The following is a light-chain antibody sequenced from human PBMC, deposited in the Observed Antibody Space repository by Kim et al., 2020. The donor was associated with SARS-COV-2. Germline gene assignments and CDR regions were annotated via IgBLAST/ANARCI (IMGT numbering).Light chain of an antibody. CDR3: QQYNSDWT. Sequence: SASVGARVAITCRASQRISTWLAWYQQKPGKAPKLLIYDGSNLESGVPSRFSGSGVGTEFTLTISSLQPDDFATYYCQQYNSDWTFGQGTKVEIK. CDR1: QRISTW. J-gene: IGKJ1*01. CDR2: DGS. V-gene: IGKV1-5*01.